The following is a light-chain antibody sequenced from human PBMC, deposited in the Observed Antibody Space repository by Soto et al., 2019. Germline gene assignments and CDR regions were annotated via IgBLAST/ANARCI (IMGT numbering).Light chain of an antibody. CDR1: QRISSY. CDR2: AAS. Sequence: DIQMTQSPSSLSASVGDRVTITCRASQRISSYLNWYQQKPGKAPKLLIYAASSLQSGVPSRFSGSGSGTEFTLTISSLQSEDFAVYYCQQYNNWKTFGQGTKVDIK. V-gene: IGKV1-39*01. J-gene: IGKJ1*01. CDR3: QQYNNWKT.